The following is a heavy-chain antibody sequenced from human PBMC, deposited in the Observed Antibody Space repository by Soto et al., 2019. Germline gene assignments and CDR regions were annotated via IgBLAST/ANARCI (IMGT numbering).Heavy chain of an antibody. Sequence: QSGGSLRLSCAASGFSFATYGMSWVRQAPGKGLEWVSGSSASGGSTYYADSVKGRFTISRDNSKNTLYLQMNSLRAEDTAVYYCAKDRKSGSGWYWDYWGQGTLVTVSS. CDR3: AKDRKSGSGWYWDY. V-gene: IGHV3-23*01. CDR2: SSASGGST. CDR1: GFSFATYG. D-gene: IGHD6-19*01. J-gene: IGHJ4*02.